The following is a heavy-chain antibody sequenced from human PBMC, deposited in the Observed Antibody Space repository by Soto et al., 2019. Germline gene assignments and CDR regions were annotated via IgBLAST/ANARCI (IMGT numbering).Heavy chain of an antibody. CDR3: ARDTAMTPHYYFDY. V-gene: IGHV1-3*04. J-gene: IGHJ4*02. CDR1: GYTFTANG. CDR2: IHTANGDT. Sequence: QVQLVQSGAEVKKPGASVKVSCKASGYTFTANGLHWVRQAPGQNLEWMGWIHTANGDTAYSQEFQGRVTFTREISATTLYMELSSLRSEDTAVYYCARDTAMTPHYYFDYWGQGTLVTVSS. D-gene: IGHD2-2*01.